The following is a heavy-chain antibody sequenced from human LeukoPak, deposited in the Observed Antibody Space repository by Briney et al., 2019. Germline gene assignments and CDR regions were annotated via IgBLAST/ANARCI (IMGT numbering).Heavy chain of an antibody. D-gene: IGHD2-15*01. Sequence: SETLSLTCSVSGGSIRSGDHHWAWVRQPPGKGLEFIGSLDESGRPYYNRPLKSRVSISGDTSGKQFSLNLTSVAAADTAVYFCARDLGGYPFFMDVWGRGTTVIVSS. J-gene: IGHJ6*03. CDR2: LDESGRP. CDR3: ARDLGGYPFFMDV. V-gene: IGHV4-39*07. CDR1: GGSIRSGDHH.